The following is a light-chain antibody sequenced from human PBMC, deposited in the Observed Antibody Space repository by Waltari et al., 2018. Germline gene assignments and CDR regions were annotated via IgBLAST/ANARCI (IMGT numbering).Light chain of an antibody. V-gene: IGKV4-1*01. CDR1: QSVLHSSNNKNY. Sequence: DIVMTQSPDSLAGSLGDRATINCKSSQSVLHSSNNKNYLAWYQQKPGQPPKLLIYWASTRESGVPDRFSGSGSGTDFTLTISSLQAEDVAVYYCQQYYSTCQFGQGTKVEIK. CDR2: WAS. J-gene: IGKJ1*01. CDR3: QQYYSTCQ.